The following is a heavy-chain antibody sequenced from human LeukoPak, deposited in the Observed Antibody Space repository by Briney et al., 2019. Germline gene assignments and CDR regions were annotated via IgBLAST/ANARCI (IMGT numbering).Heavy chain of an antibody. J-gene: IGHJ4*02. D-gene: IGHD3-3*01. CDR2: IYYSGST. CDR1: GGSISSSSYY. Sequence: SETLSLTCTVSGGSISSSSYYWGWIRQPPGKGLEWIGSIYYSGSTYYNPSLKSRVTISVDTSKNQFSLKLSSVTAADTAVYYCASSLLSDFWSGPFDYWGQGTLVTVSS. V-gene: IGHV4-39*07. CDR3: ASSLLSDFWSGPFDY.